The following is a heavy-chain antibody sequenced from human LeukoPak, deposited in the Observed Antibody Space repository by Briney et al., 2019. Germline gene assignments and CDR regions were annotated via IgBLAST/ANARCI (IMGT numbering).Heavy chain of an antibody. J-gene: IGHJ4*02. CDR2: INQDGSQK. D-gene: IGHD2-8*01. CDR1: GFTFRNYW. CDR3: ARDNGLDF. V-gene: IGHV3-7*01. Sequence: QPGGSLRLSCEASGFTFRNYWMNWVRQAPGKGLEWVANINQDGSQKHFVGSVKGRFTISRDNAKNSLSLQMNSLRAEDAAVYYCARDNGLDFWGQGTLVTVSS.